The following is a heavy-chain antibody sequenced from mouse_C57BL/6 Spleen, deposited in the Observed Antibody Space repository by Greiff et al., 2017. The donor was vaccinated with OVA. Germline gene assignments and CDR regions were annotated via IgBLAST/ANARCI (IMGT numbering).Heavy chain of an antibody. V-gene: IGHV5-6*02. CDR3: ARQGYYGNYEAWFAY. CDR2: ISSGGSYT. Sequence: EVKLVESGGDLVKPGGSLKLSCAASGFTFSSYGMSWVRQTPDKRLEWVATISSGGSYTYYPDSAKGRFTISRDNAKNTLYLQMSSLKSEDTAMYYCARQGYYGNYEAWFAYWGQGTLVTVSA. D-gene: IGHD2-1*01. J-gene: IGHJ3*01. CDR1: GFTFSSYG.